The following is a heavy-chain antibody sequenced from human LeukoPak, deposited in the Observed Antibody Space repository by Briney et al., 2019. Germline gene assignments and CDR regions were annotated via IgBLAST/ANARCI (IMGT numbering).Heavy chain of an antibody. D-gene: IGHD2-2*01. J-gene: IGHJ4*02. Sequence: GGSLRLSCAASGFTFSSYSMNWVRQAPGKGLEWVSSISSSSSYIYYADSVKGRFTISRDNAKNSLYLQMNSLRAEDTAVYYCARDPLSSTSCPDYRGQGTLVTVSS. CDR3: ARDPLSSTSCPDY. CDR2: ISSSSSYI. V-gene: IGHV3-21*01. CDR1: GFTFSSYS.